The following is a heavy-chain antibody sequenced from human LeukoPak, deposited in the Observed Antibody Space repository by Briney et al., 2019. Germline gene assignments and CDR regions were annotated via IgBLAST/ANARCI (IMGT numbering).Heavy chain of an antibody. CDR2: IRSKAYGGTT. D-gene: IGHD3-22*01. V-gene: IGHV3-49*03. Sequence: GRSLRLSCTPSGFXFGDYAVNWFRQAPGKGLEWVGFIRSKAYGGTTEYAASVKGRFTISRDDSKSIAYLQMNSLKTEDTAVYYCTRATDYYDGSGYYIDYWGQGTLVTVSS. CDR1: GFXFGDYA. CDR3: TRATDYYDGSGYYIDY. J-gene: IGHJ4*02.